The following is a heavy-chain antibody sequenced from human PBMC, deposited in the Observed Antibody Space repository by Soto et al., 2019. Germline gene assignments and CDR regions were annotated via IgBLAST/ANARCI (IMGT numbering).Heavy chain of an antibody. CDR2: ISAYNGNT. J-gene: IGHJ5*02. CDR1: GYTFTSYG. Sequence: ASVKVSCKASGYTFTSYGISWVRQAPGQGLEWMGWISAYNGNTNYAQKLQGRVTMTTDTSTTTAYMELRSLRSDATAVYYCARVVPSYCANGVCYSNWFDPWGQGTLVTVSS. V-gene: IGHV1-18*01. CDR3: ARVVPSYCANGVCYSNWFDP. D-gene: IGHD2-8*01.